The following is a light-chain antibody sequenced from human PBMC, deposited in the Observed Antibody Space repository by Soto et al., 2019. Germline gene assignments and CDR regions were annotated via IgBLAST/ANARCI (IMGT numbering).Light chain of an antibody. J-gene: IGKJ4*01. V-gene: IGKV3-11*01. Sequence: EIVLTQSPATLSLSPGERATLSCRASQSVSSYLAWYQQKPGQAPRLLIYDASNRATGIPARFSGSGSVTDFTLTISSLEPEDFAVYYCQQRSNWPLTFGGETKVEIK. CDR2: DAS. CDR1: QSVSSY. CDR3: QQRSNWPLT.